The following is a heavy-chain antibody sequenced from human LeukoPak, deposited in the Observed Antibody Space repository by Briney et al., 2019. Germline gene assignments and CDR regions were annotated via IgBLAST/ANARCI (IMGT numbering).Heavy chain of an antibody. CDR3: ARPMGYCSSTSCHPHAFDI. D-gene: IGHD2-2*01. Sequence: SETLSLTCTVSGGSISGSSYYWGWIRQPPGKGLEWIGSIYYSGSTYYNPSLKSRVTISVDTSKNQFSLKLSSVTAADTAVYYCARPMGYCSSTSCHPHAFDIWGQGTMVTVSS. J-gene: IGHJ3*02. CDR2: IYYSGST. CDR1: GGSISGSSYY. V-gene: IGHV4-39*01.